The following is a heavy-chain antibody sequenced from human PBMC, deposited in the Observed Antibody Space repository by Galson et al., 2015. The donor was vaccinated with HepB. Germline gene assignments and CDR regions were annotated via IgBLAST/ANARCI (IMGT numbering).Heavy chain of an antibody. V-gene: IGHV5-10-1*01. CDR2: IDPSDSYT. Sequence: QSGAEVKKPGESLRISCKASGYSFTSYYINWVRQMPGKGLEWMGRIDPSDSYTNYSPSFQGHVFLSADKSITTAYLQWSSLWASESAIYYCARARNTVKPTGHDAFDLWGLGTLVTVSS. J-gene: IGHJ3*01. CDR3: ARARNTVKPTGHDAFDL. D-gene: IGHD4-11*01. CDR1: GYSFTSYY.